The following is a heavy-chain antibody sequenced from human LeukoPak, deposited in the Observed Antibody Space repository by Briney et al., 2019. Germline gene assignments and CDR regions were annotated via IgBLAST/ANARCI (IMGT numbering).Heavy chain of an antibody. CDR1: GGTFSNYS. Sequence: GASVKVSCKASGGTFSNYSISWVRQAPGQGLEWMGGIIPIFATTDHAQKVRGRVTITADESTSTAYMELSSLRSEDTAVYYCASHTMIRGVIGAFDIWGQGAMVTVSS. J-gene: IGHJ3*02. V-gene: IGHV1-69*13. D-gene: IGHD3-10*01. CDR2: IIPIFATT. CDR3: ASHTMIRGVIGAFDI.